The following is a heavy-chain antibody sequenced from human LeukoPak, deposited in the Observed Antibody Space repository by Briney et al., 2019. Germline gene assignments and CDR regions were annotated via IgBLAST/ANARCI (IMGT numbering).Heavy chain of an antibody. CDR2: INHRGGT. CDR1: GGSFTDYY. J-gene: IGHJ4*02. CDR3: ARLSGYDWESFYDY. V-gene: IGHV4-34*01. D-gene: IGHD5-12*01. Sequence: SETLSLTCAVYGGSFTDYYLTWVRQPPEKGLEWIGEINHRGGTNYNPSLQSRVTISVDTSKKQFSLKLSSVTAADTAVYYCARLSGYDWESFYDYWGQETLVTVSS.